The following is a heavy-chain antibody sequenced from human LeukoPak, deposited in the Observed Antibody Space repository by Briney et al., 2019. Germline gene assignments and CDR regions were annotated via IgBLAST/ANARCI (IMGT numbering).Heavy chain of an antibody. J-gene: IGHJ6*03. CDR1: GFTFSSYA. D-gene: IGHD6-19*01. Sequence: GGSLRLSCAASGFTFSSYAIHWVRQAPGKGLEWVAVISYDGSNKYYADSVKGRFTISRDNSKNTLYLQMNSLRAEDTAVYYCAKMGAVVYYYYMDVWGKGTTVTISS. V-gene: IGHV3-30*04. CDR2: ISYDGSNK. CDR3: AKMGAVVYYYYMDV.